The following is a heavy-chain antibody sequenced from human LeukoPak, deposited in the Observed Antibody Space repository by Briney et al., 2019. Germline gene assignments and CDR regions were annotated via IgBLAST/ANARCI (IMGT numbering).Heavy chain of an antibody. D-gene: IGHD2-21*02. CDR1: GFTVSSNY. CDR2: IYSGGST. Sequence: GGSLRLSCAASGFTVSSNYMSWVRQAPGKGLEWVSVIYSGGSTYYADSVKGRFTISRDNSKDTLYLQMNSLRAEDTAVYYCASSHCGGDCYSGNFDYWGQGTLVTVSS. J-gene: IGHJ4*02. CDR3: ASSHCGGDCYSGNFDY. V-gene: IGHV3-53*01.